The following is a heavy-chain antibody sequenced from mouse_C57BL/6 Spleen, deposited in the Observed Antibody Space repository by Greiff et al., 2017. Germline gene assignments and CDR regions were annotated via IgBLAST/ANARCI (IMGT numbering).Heavy chain of an antibody. V-gene: IGHV3-6*01. Sequence: ESGPGLVKPSQSLSLTCSVTGYSITSGYYWNWIRQFPGNKLEWMGYISYDGSNNYNPSLKNRISITRDTSKNQFFLKLNSVTTEDTATYYCARLTPTLYFDYWGQGTTLTVSS. CDR1: GYSITSGYY. CDR2: ISYDGSN. D-gene: IGHD4-1*02. J-gene: IGHJ2*01. CDR3: ARLTPTLYFDY.